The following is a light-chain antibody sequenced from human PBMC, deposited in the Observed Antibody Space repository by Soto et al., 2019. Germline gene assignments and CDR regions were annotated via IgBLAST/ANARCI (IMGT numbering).Light chain of an antibody. Sequence: EVVLKHSPATVSLSPGERATLSCRASQSVSRYLAWYQQKPGQAPRLLIYDASNRATGIPDRFSGSGSGTDFTLTISMLEPEDFAVYYCQQYGASPWTFGQGAK. J-gene: IGKJ1*01. V-gene: IGKV3-20*01. CDR3: QQYGASPWT. CDR1: QSVSRY. CDR2: DAS.